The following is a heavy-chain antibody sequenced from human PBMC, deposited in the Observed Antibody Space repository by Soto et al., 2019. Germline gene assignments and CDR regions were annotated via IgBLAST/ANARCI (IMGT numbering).Heavy chain of an antibody. D-gene: IGHD3-10*01. CDR2: MNPNSGNT. CDR3: ASAQIQYYYGSGSYYRSDDAFDI. J-gene: IGHJ3*02. V-gene: IGHV1-8*01. Sequence: ASVKVSCKASVYTFTSYDIKWVRQANGQGLEWMGWMNPNSGNTGYAQKFQGRVTMTRNTSISTAYMELSSLRSEDTAVYYCASAQIQYYYGSGSYYRSDDAFDIWGQGTMVTVSS. CDR1: VYTFTSYD.